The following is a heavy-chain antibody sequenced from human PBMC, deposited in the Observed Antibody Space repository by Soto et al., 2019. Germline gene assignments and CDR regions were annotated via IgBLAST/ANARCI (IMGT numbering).Heavy chain of an antibody. J-gene: IGHJ6*02. CDR1: GDSVSSNSAA. V-gene: IGHV6-1*01. CDR2: TYYRSKWYN. D-gene: IGHD6-6*01. Sequence: SQTLSLTCAISGDSVSSNSAAWNWISQSPSRGLEWLGRTYYRSKWYNDYAVSVKSRITINPDTSKNQFSLQLNSVTPEDTAVYYCARGHSSSGGRRYYYYGMDVWGQGTTVTVSS. CDR3: ARGHSSSGGRRYYYYGMDV.